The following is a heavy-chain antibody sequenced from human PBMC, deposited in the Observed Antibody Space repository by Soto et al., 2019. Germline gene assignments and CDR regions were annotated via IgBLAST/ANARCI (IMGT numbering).Heavy chain of an antibody. CDR3: ASXVRTISFGLYYYYGMDV. J-gene: IGHJ6*02. V-gene: IGHV3-48*02. D-gene: IGHD3-3*01. CDR2: ISSSSSTI. CDR1: GFTFSSYS. Sequence: HPGGSLRLSCAASGFTFSSYSMNWVRQAPGKGLEWVSYISSSSSTIYYADSVKGRFTISRDNAKNSLYLQMNSLRDEDTAVYYCASXVRTISFGLYYYYGMDVWGQGTTVTVSS.